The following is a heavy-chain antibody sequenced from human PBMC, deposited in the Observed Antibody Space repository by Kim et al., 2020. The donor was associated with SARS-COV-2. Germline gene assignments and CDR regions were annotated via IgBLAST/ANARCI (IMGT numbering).Heavy chain of an antibody. CDR2: MNPNSGNT. CDR1: GYTFTSYD. V-gene: IGHV1-8*01. Sequence: ASVKVSCKASGYTFTSYDINWVRQATGQGLEWMGWMNPNSGNTGYAQKFQGRVTMTRNTSISTAYMELSSLRSEDTAVYYCARGKFIRGYSYGTEALYYYYYMDVWGKGTTVTVSS. J-gene: IGHJ6*03. D-gene: IGHD5-18*01. CDR3: ARGKFIRGYSYGTEALYYYYYMDV.